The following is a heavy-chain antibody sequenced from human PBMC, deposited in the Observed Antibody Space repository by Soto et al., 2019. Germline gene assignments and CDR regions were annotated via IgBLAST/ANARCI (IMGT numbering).Heavy chain of an antibody. D-gene: IGHD2-15*01. CDR3: AGDDVICSGGSCYSYYYYYGMDV. CDR1: GYTFTSYG. J-gene: IGHJ6*02. V-gene: IGHV1-18*01. CDR2: ISAYNGNT. Sequence: QVQLVQSGAEVKKPGASVKVSCKASGYTFTSYGISWVRQAPGQGLEWMGWISAYNGNTNYAQKXQGXXXMTTDTSTSTXXMXLXXLRSDDTAVYYCAGDDVICSGGSCYSYYYYYGMDVWGQGTTVTVSS.